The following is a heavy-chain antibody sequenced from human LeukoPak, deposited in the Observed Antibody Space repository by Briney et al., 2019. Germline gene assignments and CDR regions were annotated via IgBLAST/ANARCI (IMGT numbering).Heavy chain of an antibody. J-gene: IGHJ4*02. V-gene: IGHV3-30*03. CDR1: GFTFNSYG. CDR2: ISYDGSNK. CDR3: ASGIAVTGPLDH. Sequence: PGGSLRLSCAASGFTFNSYGMHWVRQAPGKGLEWVAVISYDGSNKYYADSVKGRFTISRDNSKNTLYLQMNSLRAEDTAVYYCASGIAVTGPLDHWGQGTLVTVSS. D-gene: IGHD6-19*01.